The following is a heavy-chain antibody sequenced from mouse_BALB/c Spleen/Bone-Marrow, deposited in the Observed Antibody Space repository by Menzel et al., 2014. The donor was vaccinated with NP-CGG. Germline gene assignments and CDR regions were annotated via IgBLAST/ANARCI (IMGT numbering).Heavy chain of an antibody. V-gene: IGHV4-1*02. J-gene: IGHJ4*01. CDR3: ARRGGNYLWYAMDY. CDR1: GSDFSGYW. Sequence: EVMLVESGGGLVQPGGSLKLSCAASGSDFSGYWMSWVRQAPGKGLEWIGEINPDSSTINYTPSLRDKFIISRDNAENTLYLQMSKVRSEDTVLYYCARRGGNYLWYAMDYWGQGTSVTVSS. D-gene: IGHD2-1*01. CDR2: INPDSSTI.